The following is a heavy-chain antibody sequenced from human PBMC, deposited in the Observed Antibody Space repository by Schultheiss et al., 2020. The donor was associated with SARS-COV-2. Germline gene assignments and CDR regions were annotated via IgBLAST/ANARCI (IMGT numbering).Heavy chain of an antibody. CDR3: ARGRYYYDSSGRYWYFDL. Sequence: SETLSLTCAVYGGSFSAYYWSWIRQPPGKGLEWIGEINHSGRTNYNPSLKSRVTISVDTSKNQFSLKLSSVTAADTAVYYCARGRYYYDSSGRYWYFDLWGRGTLVTVSS. CDR2: INHSGRT. V-gene: IGHV4-34*01. CDR1: GGSFSAYY. J-gene: IGHJ2*01. D-gene: IGHD3-22*01.